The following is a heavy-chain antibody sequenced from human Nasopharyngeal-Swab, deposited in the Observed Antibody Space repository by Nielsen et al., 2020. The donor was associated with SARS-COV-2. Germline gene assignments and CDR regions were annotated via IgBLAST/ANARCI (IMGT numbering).Heavy chain of an antibody. V-gene: IGHV3-33*01. CDR3: ARHPGYCSGGSCYYYYGMDV. CDR1: GFTFSSYG. J-gene: IGHJ6*02. D-gene: IGHD2-15*01. CDR2: IWYDGSNN. Sequence: GSLRLSCAASGFTFSSYGMHWVRQAPGKGLEWVAVIWYDGSNNYYADSVKGRFTISRDNSKNTLYLQMNSLRAEDTAVYYCARHPGYCSGGSCYYYYGMDVWGQGTTVTVSS.